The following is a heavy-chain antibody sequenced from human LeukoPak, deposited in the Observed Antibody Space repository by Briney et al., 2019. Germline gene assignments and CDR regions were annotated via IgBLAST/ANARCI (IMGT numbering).Heavy chain of an antibody. CDR3: ARRFGETLPSYYYYYYYMDV. CDR2: ISAYNGNT. V-gene: IGHV1-18*01. D-gene: IGHD3-10*01. CDR1: GYTFTSHG. Sequence: ASVKVSCKASGYTFTSHGISWVRQAPGQGLEWMGWISAYNGNTNYAQKPQGRVTMTTDTSTSTAYMELRSLRSDDTAVYYCARRFGETLPSYYYYYYYMDVWGKGTTVTISS. J-gene: IGHJ6*03.